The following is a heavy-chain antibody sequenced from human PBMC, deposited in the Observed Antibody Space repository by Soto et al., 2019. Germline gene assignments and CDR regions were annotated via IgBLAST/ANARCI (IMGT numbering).Heavy chain of an antibody. D-gene: IGHD2-15*01. CDR1: GYSFTNYW. V-gene: IGHV5-10-1*01. CDR3: ARSGGGTATYYFDY. J-gene: IGHJ4*02. Sequence: GESLKISCKGSGYSFTNYWISWVRQMPGKGLEWMGRIDPNDSYTQYSPSFQGYVAISADKSIATAYLQWSSLKASDTAMYYCARSGGGTATYYFDYWGQGTLVTVSS. CDR2: IDPNDSYT.